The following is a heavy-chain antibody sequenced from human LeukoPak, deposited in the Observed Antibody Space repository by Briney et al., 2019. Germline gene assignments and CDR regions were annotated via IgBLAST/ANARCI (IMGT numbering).Heavy chain of an antibody. CDR2: IIPIFGTA. D-gene: IGHD2-15*01. J-gene: IGHJ3*02. CDR1: GGTFSSYA. CDR3: ARGRVVAASDAFDI. Sequence: ASVKVSCKASGGTFSSYAISWVRQAPGQGLEWMGGIIPIFGTANYAQKFQGRVTITADVSTSTAYMELSSLRSEDTAVYYCARGRVVAASDAFDIWGQGTMVTVSS. V-gene: IGHV1-69*13.